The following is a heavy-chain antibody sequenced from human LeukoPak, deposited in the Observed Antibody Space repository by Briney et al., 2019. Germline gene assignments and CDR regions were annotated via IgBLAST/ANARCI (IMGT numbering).Heavy chain of an antibody. CDR1: GFTFDDYG. V-gene: IGHV3-20*01. CDR2: INWNGGST. Sequence: PSGGSLRLSCAASGFTFDDYGMSWVRHAPGKGLEWVSGINWNGGSTGYADSVKGRFTISRDNAKNSLYLQMNSLRAEDTALYHCARGILYDSSGYYGHDYWGQGTLVTVSS. J-gene: IGHJ4*02. CDR3: ARGILYDSSGYYGHDY. D-gene: IGHD3-22*01.